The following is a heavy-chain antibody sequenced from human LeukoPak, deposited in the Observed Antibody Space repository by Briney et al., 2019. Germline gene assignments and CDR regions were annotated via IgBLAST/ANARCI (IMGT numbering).Heavy chain of an antibody. D-gene: IGHD3-10*01. V-gene: IGHV4-39*07. CDR1: GGSISTSNYY. CDR3: AKSHGYGLIDI. Sequence: PSETLSLTCTVSGGSISTSNYYWGWVRQPPGKGLEWIGNIFYSGSTYYGPSLKSRLTISLDTSRNQFSLKLNSVTAADTAVYYCAKSHGYGLIDIWGQGTMVTVSS. CDR2: IFYSGST. J-gene: IGHJ3*02.